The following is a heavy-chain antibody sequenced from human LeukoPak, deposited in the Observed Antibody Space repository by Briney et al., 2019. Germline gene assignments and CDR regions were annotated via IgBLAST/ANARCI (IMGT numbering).Heavy chain of an antibody. Sequence: SETLSLTCTVSGGSISSYYWSWIRQPPGKVLEWIGYIYYSGSTNYNPSLKSRVTISVDTSKNQFSLKLSSVTAADTAVYYCARDSWEGYYYGSGSYYYNWLDPWGQGTLVTVSS. CDR1: GGSISSYY. D-gene: IGHD3-10*01. CDR3: ARDSWEGYYYGSGSYYYNWLDP. J-gene: IGHJ5*02. V-gene: IGHV4-59*01. CDR2: IYYSGST.